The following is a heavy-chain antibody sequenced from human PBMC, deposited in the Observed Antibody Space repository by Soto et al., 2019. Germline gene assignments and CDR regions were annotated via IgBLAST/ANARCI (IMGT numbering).Heavy chain of an antibody. CDR1: GFTFDDYG. V-gene: IGHV3-20*01. Sequence: EVQLVESGGGVVRPGGSLRLSCAASGFTFDDYGMSWVRQAPGKGLEWVSGINWNGGSTGYVDSVKGRFTIPRDNAKNSLYLQRNSLRVEDTALYHCARSADFDFWVMDVWGKGTTVTGSS. CDR3: ARSADFDFWVMDV. D-gene: IGHD3-3*01. J-gene: IGHJ6*03. CDR2: INWNGGST.